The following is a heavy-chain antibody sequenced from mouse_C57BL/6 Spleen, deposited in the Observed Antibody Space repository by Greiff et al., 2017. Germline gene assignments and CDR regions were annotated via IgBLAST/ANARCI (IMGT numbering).Heavy chain of an antibody. J-gene: IGHJ3*01. CDR1: GFNIKDYY. V-gene: IGHV14-1*01. CDR2: IDPEDGDT. CDR3: TTSYDGYAWFAY. Sequence: EVQLQQSGAELVRPGASVKLSCTASGFNIKDYYMHWVKQRPEQGLEWIGRIDPEDGDTEYAPKFQGKATMTADTSSNTAYLQLSSLTSEDTVVYYCTTSYDGYAWFAYWGQGTLVTVSA. D-gene: IGHD2-3*01.